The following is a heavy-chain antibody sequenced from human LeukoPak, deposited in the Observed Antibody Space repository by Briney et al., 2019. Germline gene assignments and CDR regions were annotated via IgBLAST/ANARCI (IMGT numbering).Heavy chain of an antibody. CDR2: IKQDGSEK. Sequence: GGSLRLSCAASGFTFSSYWMSWVRQAPGKGLEWVANIKQDGSEKYYVDSVKGRFTISRDNAKNSLYLQMNSLRAEDTAVYYCAKDSRSYYYGSGSFGYWGQGTLVTVSS. CDR3: AKDSRSYYYGSGSFGY. J-gene: IGHJ4*02. CDR1: GFTFSSYW. V-gene: IGHV3-7*01. D-gene: IGHD3-10*01.